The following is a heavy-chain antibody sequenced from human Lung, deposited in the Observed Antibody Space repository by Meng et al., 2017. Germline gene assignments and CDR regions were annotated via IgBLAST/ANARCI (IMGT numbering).Heavy chain of an antibody. Sequence: LLQWGAGLLKPSGTLSLTCVVSAGSFSDYYLSWIRQPPGKGLEWIGEINHSGSTNYNPSLESRATISVDTSQNNLSLKLSSVTAADSAVYYCARGPTTMAHDFDYGGKGTLVTVSS. CDR2: INHSGST. D-gene: IGHD4-11*01. CDR3: ARGPTTMAHDFDY. V-gene: IGHV4-34*01. CDR1: AGSFSDYY. J-gene: IGHJ4*02.